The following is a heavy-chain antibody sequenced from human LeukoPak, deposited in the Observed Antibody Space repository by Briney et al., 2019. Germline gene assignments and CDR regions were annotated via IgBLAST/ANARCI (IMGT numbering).Heavy chain of an antibody. J-gene: IGHJ4*02. CDR2: TYYRFKWYN. CDR1: GDSFSSNSAA. D-gene: IGHD6-6*01. Sequence: SQTLSLTCAVSGDSFSSNSAAWNWLRQSPSRGLEWLGRTYYRFKWYNDYAVSVKSRITINPDTSKNQFSLQLNSVTPEDTAAYYCAREGYSSSSFFDYWGQGTLVTVSS. V-gene: IGHV6-1*01. CDR3: AREGYSSSSFFDY.